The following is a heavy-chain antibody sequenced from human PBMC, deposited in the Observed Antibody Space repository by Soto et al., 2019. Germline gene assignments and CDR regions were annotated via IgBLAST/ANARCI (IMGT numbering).Heavy chain of an antibody. Sequence: DVQLVESGGGLIQPGESLRLSCAAFGLTVSGKKYVAWVRQAPGKGLEWVSALYDVDGTYYADSVKGRFTTSRDSSKTTVHLQMNGLRPDDTAVYYCASWHEREHAYDVWGQGTTVTVSS. CDR1: GLTVSGKKY. D-gene: IGHD1-1*01. V-gene: IGHV3-53*01. J-gene: IGHJ3*01. CDR3: ASWHEREHAYDV. CDR2: LYDVDGT.